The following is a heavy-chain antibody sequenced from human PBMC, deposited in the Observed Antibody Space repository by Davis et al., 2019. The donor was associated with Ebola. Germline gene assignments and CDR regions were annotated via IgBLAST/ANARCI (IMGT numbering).Heavy chain of an antibody. CDR2: VILKSGAT. Sequence: ASVKVSCKASGYTFTDYNIHWMRQAPGQGLEWLGRVILKSGATNYAQKFQGRVTMTRNTSITTAYMELSSPRSEDTAVYYCARRKMGRNYGLDYWGQGTLVTVSS. V-gene: IGHV1-2*06. D-gene: IGHD1-7*01. CDR1: GYTFTDYN. J-gene: IGHJ4*02. CDR3: ARRKMGRNYGLDY.